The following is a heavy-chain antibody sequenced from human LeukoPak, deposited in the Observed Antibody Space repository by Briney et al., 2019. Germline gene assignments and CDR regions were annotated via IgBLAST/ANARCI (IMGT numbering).Heavy chain of an antibody. V-gene: IGHV3-74*01. D-gene: IGHD3-10*01. J-gene: IGHJ4*02. CDR3: TRDLVYGSGSSDY. CDR1: GFTFSNYW. CDR2: IKTDGSGA. Sequence: QPGRSLRLSCAASGFTFSNYWMHWVRQAPGKGLVWVSRIKTDGSGAGYADSVKGRFTISRDNAKNTLYLQMNSLRAEDTAVYYCTRDLVYGSGSSDYWGQGTLVTVSS.